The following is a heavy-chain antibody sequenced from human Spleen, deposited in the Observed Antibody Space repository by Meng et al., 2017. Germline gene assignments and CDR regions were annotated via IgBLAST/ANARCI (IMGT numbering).Heavy chain of an antibody. CDR2: INPNSGGT. D-gene: IGHD3-22*01. J-gene: IGHJ6*02. CDR1: GYTFTGYY. V-gene: IGHV1-2*02. Sequence: ASVKVSCKASGYTFTGYYMHWVRQAPGQGLEWMGWINPNSGGTNYAQKFQGRVTMTRDTSISTAYMELSRLRSDDTAVYYCARTRRGAMIVEHYYYGMDAWGQGTMVTVSS. CDR3: ARTRRGAMIVEHYYYGMDA.